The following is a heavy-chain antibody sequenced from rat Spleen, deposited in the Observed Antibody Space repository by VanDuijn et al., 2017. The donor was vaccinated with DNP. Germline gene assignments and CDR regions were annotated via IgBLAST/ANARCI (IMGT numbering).Heavy chain of an antibody. D-gene: IGHD1-1*01. J-gene: IGHJ2*01. V-gene: IGHV3-1*01. CDR3: ARDHYSAPPFDY. CDR1: GYSITSSY. Sequence: EVQLQESGPGLVKPSQSLSLTCSVTGYSITSSYRWSWIRKFPGNKMEWVGHISYSGSTSYNPSLKSRISITRDTSKNQFFLQLNSVTTEDTATYYCARDHYSAPPFDYWGQGVMVTVSS. CDR2: ISYSGST.